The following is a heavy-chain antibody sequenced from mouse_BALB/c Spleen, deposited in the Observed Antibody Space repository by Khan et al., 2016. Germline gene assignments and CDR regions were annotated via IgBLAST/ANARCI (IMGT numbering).Heavy chain of an antibody. CDR1: GYSITSDYA. D-gene: IGHD2-4*01. CDR2: ISYSGHT. Sequence: EVQLQESGPGLVKPSQSLSLTCTVTGYSITSDYAWNWIRQFPGNKLEWMGYISYSGHTYYNPSLKSRISITRDTSKNQFFLQLNSVTTEDTATYYCARYDYDRGSFDYWGQGTTLTVSS. CDR3: ARYDYDRGSFDY. J-gene: IGHJ2*01. V-gene: IGHV3-2*02.